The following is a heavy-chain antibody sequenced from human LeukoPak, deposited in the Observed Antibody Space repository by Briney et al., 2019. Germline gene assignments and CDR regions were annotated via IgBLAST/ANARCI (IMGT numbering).Heavy chain of an antibody. D-gene: IGHD3-3*01. CDR1: GFTFSDYY. Sequence: PGGSLRLSCAASGFTFSDYYMSWIRQAPGKGLEWISYISFSGSTIYYADSVKGRFTISTDNANNSLYLQMNSLRAEDTAVYYCARSLRNAFDIWGQGTMVTVSS. V-gene: IGHV3-11*04. CDR2: ISFSGSTI. CDR3: ARSLRNAFDI. J-gene: IGHJ3*02.